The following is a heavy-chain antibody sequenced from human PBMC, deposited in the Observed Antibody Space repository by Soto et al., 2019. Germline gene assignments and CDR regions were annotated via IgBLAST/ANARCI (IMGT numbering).Heavy chain of an antibody. D-gene: IGHD3-10*01. CDR1: GYTFTSYG. J-gene: IGHJ5*02. CDR3: ARAKSYYYGSGSLDP. Sequence: ASVKVSCKASGYTFTSYGISWVRQAPGQGLEWMGWISAYNGNTNYAQKLQGRVTMTTDTSTSTAYMELRSLRSDDTAVYYCARAKSYYYGSGSLDPWGQGTLVTVSS. V-gene: IGHV1-18*01. CDR2: ISAYNGNT.